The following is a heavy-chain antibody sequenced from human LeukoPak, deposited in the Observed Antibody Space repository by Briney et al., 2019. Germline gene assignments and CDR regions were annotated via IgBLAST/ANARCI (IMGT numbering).Heavy chain of an antibody. CDR1: GFTFRSYG. Sequence: AGGSLRLSCAASGFTFRSYGMHWVRQAPGKGLEWVAVISYDGSNKYYADSVKGRFTISRDNSKNTLYLQMDSLRAEDTAVYYCAKDGTGTTFDYWGQGTLVTVSS. CDR2: ISYDGSNK. CDR3: AKDGTGTTFDY. V-gene: IGHV3-30*18. D-gene: IGHD1/OR15-1a*01. J-gene: IGHJ4*02.